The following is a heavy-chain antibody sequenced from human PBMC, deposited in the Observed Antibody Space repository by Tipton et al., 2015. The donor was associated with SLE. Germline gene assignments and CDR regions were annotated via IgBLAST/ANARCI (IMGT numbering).Heavy chain of an antibody. CDR1: GFTFSDYY. D-gene: IGHD3-3*01. CDR2: ITGSDSTI. Sequence: SLRLSCAASGFTFSDYYMSWIRQAPGKGLEWVSYITGSDSTIYYADSVKGRFTVSRDNAKNSLYLQMNSLRAEDTAVYYCARHYDFWSALWVWGQGTTVTVSS. V-gene: IGHV3-11*04. J-gene: IGHJ6*02. CDR3: ARHYDFWSALWV.